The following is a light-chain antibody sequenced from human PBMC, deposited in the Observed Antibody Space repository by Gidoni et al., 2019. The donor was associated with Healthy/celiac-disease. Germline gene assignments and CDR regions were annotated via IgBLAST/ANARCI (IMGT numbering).Light chain of an antibody. CDR3: QQYYSYPMLT. CDR2: AAS. Sequence: AIRITQSPSSLSAPTGDGATITCRASQGISSYLAWYQQKPGKAPKLLIYAASTLQSGVPSRFSGSGSGTDFTLTISCLQSEDFATYYCQQYYSYPMLTFGGGTKVEIK. V-gene: IGKV1-8*01. J-gene: IGKJ4*01. CDR1: QGISSY.